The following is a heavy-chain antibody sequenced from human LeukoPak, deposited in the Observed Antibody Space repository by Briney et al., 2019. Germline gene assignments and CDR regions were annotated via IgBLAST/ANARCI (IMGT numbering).Heavy chain of an antibody. CDR3: ARDRYFDSYFDC. CDR1: GGSINGYY. D-gene: IGHD3-9*01. Sequence: WGTLSLTCSVSGGSINGYYWSWIRQSPGKGLEWVGYIHYSGSTNYNPSLRSRVTMSVDMSKNQFSVNLNSVTAADTAVYYCARDRYFDSYFDCWGQGTLVTVSS. J-gene: IGHJ4*02. CDR2: IHYSGST. V-gene: IGHV4-59*01.